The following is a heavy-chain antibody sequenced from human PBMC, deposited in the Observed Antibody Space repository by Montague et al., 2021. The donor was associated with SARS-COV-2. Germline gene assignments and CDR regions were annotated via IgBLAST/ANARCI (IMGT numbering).Heavy chain of an antibody. CDR3: ASSPTSYYYDSKAAPATPDAFDL. CDR2: IYYSGST. V-gene: IGHV4-39*01. J-gene: IGHJ3*01. Sequence: SETLSLTCTVSGGSISSSSYYWGWIRQPPGKGLEWIGSIYYSGSTYYNPSLKSRVTISVDTSKNQFSLKLSSVTAADTAVYYCASSPTSYYYDSKAAPATPDAFDLWGQGTMVTVSS. D-gene: IGHD3-22*01. CDR1: GGSISSSSYY.